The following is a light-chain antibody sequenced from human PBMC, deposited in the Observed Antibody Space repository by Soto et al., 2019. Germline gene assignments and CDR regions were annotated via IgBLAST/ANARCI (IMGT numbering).Light chain of an antibody. CDR3: QKHDGVPL. CDR2: DAS. CDR1: QDISNH. Sequence: DLQLTQSPSSLSASVGDRVTITCQASQDISNHLNWYQQKPGKAPNLLTYDASDLETGVPSRFSGGGSGTFFSFTINSLQPEDIATYYCQKHDGVPLFGPGTKVEIK. V-gene: IGKV1-33*01. J-gene: IGKJ3*01.